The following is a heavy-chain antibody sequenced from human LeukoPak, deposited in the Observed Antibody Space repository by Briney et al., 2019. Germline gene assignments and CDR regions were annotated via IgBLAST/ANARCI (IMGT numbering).Heavy chain of an antibody. CDR3: TRLRHSNSDYYYYYGMDV. CDR2: IRSRTDT. CDR1: GFTFSGSA. J-gene: IGHJ6*02. V-gene: IGHV3-73*01. Sequence: GGSLRLSCEASGFTFSGSAMHWVRQAPGKGLVWVGRIRSRTDTAYAASVKGRFTISRDDSKNTAYLQMNSLKTEDTAVYYCTRLRHSNSDYYYYYGMDVWGQGTTVTVSS. D-gene: IGHD4-11*01.